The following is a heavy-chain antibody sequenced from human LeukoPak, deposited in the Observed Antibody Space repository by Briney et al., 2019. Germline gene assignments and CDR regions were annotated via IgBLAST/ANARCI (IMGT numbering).Heavy chain of an antibody. CDR2: IRYDGSIE. V-gene: IGHV3-30*02. Sequence: PGGSLRLSCAASGFTFRRYGMHWVRQAPGKGLEWVAFIRYDGSIEYYADSVKGRFTISRDNSKNTLYLQMKSLRVEDTAIYYCAKEPLDCTNGVCYTGGFDNWGQGTLVTISS. CDR3: AKEPLDCTNGVCYTGGFDN. CDR1: GFTFRRYG. J-gene: IGHJ4*02. D-gene: IGHD2-8*01.